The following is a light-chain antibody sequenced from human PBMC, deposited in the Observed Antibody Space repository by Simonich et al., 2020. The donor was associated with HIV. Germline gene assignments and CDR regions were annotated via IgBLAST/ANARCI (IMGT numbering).Light chain of an antibody. CDR3: SSYTSSSTWV. Sequence: QSALTQPASVSGSPGQSITISCTGTSSDVGGYNYVSWYQQHQGKVPKLMIYDVSKRPAGVSKRFSCSKSGNTASLTISGLQAEDEADYYCSSYTSSSTWVFGGGTKLTVL. CDR2: DVS. CDR1: SSDVGGYNY. J-gene: IGLJ3*02. V-gene: IGLV2-14*01.